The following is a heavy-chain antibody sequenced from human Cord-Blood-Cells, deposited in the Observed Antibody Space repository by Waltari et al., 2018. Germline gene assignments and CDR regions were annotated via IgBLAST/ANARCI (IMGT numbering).Heavy chain of an antibody. CDR3: ARLDSSGYYSY. J-gene: IGHJ4*02. CDR1: GGPLSSSY. V-gene: IGHV4-59*08. CDR2: IYYSGST. D-gene: IGHD3-22*01. Sequence: QVQLQESGPGLVKPSETLSLTRTVPGGPLSSSYLSWIRQPPGKGLEWIGYIYYSGSTNYNPSLKSRVTISVDTSKNQFSLKLSSVTAADTAVYYCARLDSSGYYSYWGQGTLVTVSS.